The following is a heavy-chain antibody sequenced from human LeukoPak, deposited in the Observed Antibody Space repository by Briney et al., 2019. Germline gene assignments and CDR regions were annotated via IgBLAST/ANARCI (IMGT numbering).Heavy chain of an antibody. V-gene: IGHV4-39*07. Sequence: PSETLSLTRTVSGGSISSGSYYWGWIRQPPGKGLEWIGIIYHSGSTYCNPSLKSRVTISVDTSKNQFSLKLSSVTAADTAVYYCARGRGVYGGNSGVWFDPWGQGTLVTVSS. D-gene: IGHD4-23*01. J-gene: IGHJ5*02. CDR1: GGSISSGSYY. CDR3: ARGRGVYGGNSGVWFDP. CDR2: IYHSGST.